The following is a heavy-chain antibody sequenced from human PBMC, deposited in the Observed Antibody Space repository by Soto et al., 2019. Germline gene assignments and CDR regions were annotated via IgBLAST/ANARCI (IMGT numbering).Heavy chain of an antibody. V-gene: IGHV1-69*13. CDR1: GGTFSSYA. CDR2: IIPIFGTA. J-gene: IGHJ4*02. CDR3: AGNSYGYSGYFDY. Sequence: ASVKVSCKASGGTFSSYAISWVRQAPGQGLEWMGGIIPIFGTANYAQKFQGRVTITADESTSTAYMELSSLRSEDTAVYYCAGNSYGYSGYFDYWGQGTLVTVSS. D-gene: IGHD5-18*01.